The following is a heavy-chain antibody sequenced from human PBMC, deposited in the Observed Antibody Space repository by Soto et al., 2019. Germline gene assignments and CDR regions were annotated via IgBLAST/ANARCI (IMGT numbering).Heavy chain of an antibody. CDR1: GGSMSKFY. Sequence: ETLSLTCSVSGGSMSKFYWSWIRKTAGKGLEWMGRVYATGTSDYNPSLRSRIAMSVDISKKTFSLRLRSVTAADTGVYYCVRDGSKTLRDCFDPWGQGILVTVSS. CDR3: VRDGSKTLRDCFDP. D-gene: IGHD4-17*01. CDR2: VYATGTS. V-gene: IGHV4-4*07. J-gene: IGHJ5*02.